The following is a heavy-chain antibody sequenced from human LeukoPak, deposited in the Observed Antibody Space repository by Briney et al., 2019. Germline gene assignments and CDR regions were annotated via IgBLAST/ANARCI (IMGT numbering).Heavy chain of an antibody. Sequence: ASVKVSCKASGYTFTGYYIHWVRQAPGQGLEWMGWINPNSGGTNYAQKFQGRVTMTRDTSISTAYMELSRLRSDDTAVYYCARVTRPMIPTDMDVWGKGTTVTVSS. CDR1: GYTFTGYY. CDR2: INPNSGGT. D-gene: IGHD3-16*01. V-gene: IGHV1-2*02. CDR3: ARVTRPMIPTDMDV. J-gene: IGHJ6*03.